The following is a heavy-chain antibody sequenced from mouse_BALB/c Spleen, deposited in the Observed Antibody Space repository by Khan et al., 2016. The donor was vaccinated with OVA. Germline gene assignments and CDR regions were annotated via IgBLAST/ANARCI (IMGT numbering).Heavy chain of an antibody. CDR2: IYPTSGYT. J-gene: IGHJ2*01. V-gene: IGHV1-7*01. CDR1: GYTFTSYW. Sequence: QVQLQQSGAELAKPGASVKMSCKASGYTFTSYWMHWIKQRPGQGLEWIGYIYPTSGYTDYNQKFKDQATLTADKSSRTAYMQLSSLTSDDSAVYYCARDRIDYWGQGTALTVSS. CDR3: ARDRIDY.